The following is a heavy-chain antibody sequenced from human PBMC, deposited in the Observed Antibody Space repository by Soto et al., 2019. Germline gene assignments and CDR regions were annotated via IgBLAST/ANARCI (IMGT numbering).Heavy chain of an antibody. Sequence: GGSLRLSCAASGFTFISYAMHWVRQAPCKGLEWVAVISYDGSNKYYADSVKGRFTISRDNSKNTLYLQMNSLRAEDTAVYYCARAGRHCSSTSCYLGWFDPWGQGTLVTVS. V-gene: IGHV3-30-3*01. D-gene: IGHD2-2*01. J-gene: IGHJ5*02. CDR1: GFTFISYA. CDR2: ISYDGSNK. CDR3: ARAGRHCSSTSCYLGWFDP.